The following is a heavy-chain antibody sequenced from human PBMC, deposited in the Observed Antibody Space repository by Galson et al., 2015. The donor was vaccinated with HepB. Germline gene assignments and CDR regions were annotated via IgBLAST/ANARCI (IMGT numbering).Heavy chain of an antibody. J-gene: IGHJ4*02. CDR3: ASLHDSFDY. V-gene: IGHV3-11*01. D-gene: IGHD3-22*01. Sequence: SLRLSCAASGFTVSDYYMSWIRQAPGKGLEWVSYISSSGSTIYYADSVKGRYTISRDNAKKSLYRQMNSLRAEDTAVYYGASLHDSFDYWGQGTMVTVSS. CDR1: GFTVSDYY. CDR2: ISSSGSTI.